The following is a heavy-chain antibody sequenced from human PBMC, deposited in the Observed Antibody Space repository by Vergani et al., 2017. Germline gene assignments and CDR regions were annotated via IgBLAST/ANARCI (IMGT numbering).Heavy chain of an antibody. J-gene: IGHJ4*02. Sequence: EVQLLESGGRLVQPGGSLRLSCVASGFAFSRYAMSWVRQAPGKGLEWVSGLTASGSGISYADSVRGRFTISRDNPTNTLFLQMDSLRAEDTAVYYCAKSGWLQHFGAHYFDSWGQGILVTVSS. CDR2: LTASGSGI. D-gene: IGHD5-24*01. CDR1: GFAFSRYA. CDR3: AKSGWLQHFGAHYFDS. V-gene: IGHV3-23*01.